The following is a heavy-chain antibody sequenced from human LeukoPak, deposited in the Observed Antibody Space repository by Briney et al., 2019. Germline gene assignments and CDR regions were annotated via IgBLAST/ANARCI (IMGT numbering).Heavy chain of an antibody. CDR2: INQDGRET. CDR1: GFNFPSFW. CDR3: AKDRLRFCTGGNCYSPVDY. V-gene: IGHV3-7*03. D-gene: IGHD2-15*01. J-gene: IGHJ4*01. Sequence: GGSLRLSCAASGFNFPSFWMSWVRQAPGMGLAWVATINQDGRETYFVDSVKGRFTISRDNSKNSLYLQMTSLRADDTAVYYCAKDRLRFCTGGNCYSPVDYWGQGILVTVSS.